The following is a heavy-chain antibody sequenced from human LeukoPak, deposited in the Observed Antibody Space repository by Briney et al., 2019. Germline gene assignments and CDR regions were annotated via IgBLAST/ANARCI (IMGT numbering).Heavy chain of an antibody. J-gene: IGHJ4*02. Sequence: GASVKVSCKASGYTFTSYDINWVRQATGQGLEWMGWMNPNSGNTGYAQKFQGRVTMTRNTSISTAYMELSSLRSEDTAMYYCARVAMVRGVTLGYWGQGTLVTVSS. D-gene: IGHD3-10*01. CDR2: MNPNSGNT. V-gene: IGHV1-8*01. CDR3: ARVAMVRGVTLGY. CDR1: GYTFTSYD.